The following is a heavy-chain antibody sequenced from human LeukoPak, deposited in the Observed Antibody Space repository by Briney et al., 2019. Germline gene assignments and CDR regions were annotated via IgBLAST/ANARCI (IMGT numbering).Heavy chain of an antibody. Sequence: GGSLRLSCAASGLTFSSYAMSWVRQAPGKGLEWVSAISGSGGSTYYADSVKGRFTISRDNSKNTLYLQMNSLRAEDTAVYYCAKGLDIVVVPAAIPYYYYGMDVWGQGTPVTVSS. CDR3: AKGLDIVVVPAAIPYYYYGMDV. CDR1: GLTFSSYA. J-gene: IGHJ6*02. CDR2: ISGSGGST. D-gene: IGHD2-2*02. V-gene: IGHV3-23*01.